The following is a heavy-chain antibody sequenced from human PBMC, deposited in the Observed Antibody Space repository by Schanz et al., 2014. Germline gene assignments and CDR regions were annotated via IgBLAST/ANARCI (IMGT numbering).Heavy chain of an antibody. CDR3: ARGASRDYFAMDV. V-gene: IGHV3-74*02. Sequence: EVQLVESGGGLIHPGGSLRLSCAVSGFTFNTSWFHWVRQPPGKGLLWVSRVSRDGSETTYVDSVRGRFTISRDTAKNTVFLQMNNLRAEDTAVYYCARGASRDYFAMDVWGQGTTVTVSS. J-gene: IGHJ6*02. CDR2: VSRDGSET. CDR1: GFTFNTSW.